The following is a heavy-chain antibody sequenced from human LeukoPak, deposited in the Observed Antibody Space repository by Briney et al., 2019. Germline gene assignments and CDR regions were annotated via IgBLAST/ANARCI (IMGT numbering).Heavy chain of an antibody. CDR2: ISGSGGST. D-gene: IGHD4-17*01. J-gene: IGHJ4*02. CDR1: GFTFSSYA. V-gene: IGHV3-23*01. CDR3: AKVSNDYGDYESPYFDY. Sequence: GGSLRLSCAASGFTFSSYAMSWVRQAPGKGLEWVSAISGSGGSTYYADSVKGRFTISRDKSKNTLYLQMNSLRAEDTAVYYCAKVSNDYGDYESPYFDYWGQGTLVTVSS.